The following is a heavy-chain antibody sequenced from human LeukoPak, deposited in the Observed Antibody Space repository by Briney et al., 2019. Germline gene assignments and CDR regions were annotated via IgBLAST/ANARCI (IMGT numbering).Heavy chain of an antibody. J-gene: IGHJ5*02. Sequence: GGSLRLSCAASGFTFSSYAMSWVRQAPGKGREWVSAISGSGGSTYYADSVKGRFTISRDNSKNTLYLQMNSLRAEDTAVYYCAKELRYDFWSGYLRLGFDWFDPWGQGTLVTVSS. V-gene: IGHV3-23*01. D-gene: IGHD3-3*01. CDR1: GFTFSSYA. CDR3: AKELRYDFWSGYLRLGFDWFDP. CDR2: ISGSGGST.